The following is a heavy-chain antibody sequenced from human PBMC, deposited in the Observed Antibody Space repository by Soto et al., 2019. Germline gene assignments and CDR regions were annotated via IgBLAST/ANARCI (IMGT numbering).Heavy chain of an antibody. D-gene: IGHD6-19*01. CDR3: ARAEQWLSLNWFDP. V-gene: IGHV4-39*01. J-gene: IGHJ5*02. CDR1: GGSISSSSYY. Sequence: PSETLSLTCTVSGGSISSSSYYWGWIRQSPGKGLEWIGSIYYSGSTYYNPSLKSRVTISVDTSKNQFSLKLSSVTAADTAVYYCARAEQWLSLNWFDPWGQGTLVTVSS. CDR2: IYYSGST.